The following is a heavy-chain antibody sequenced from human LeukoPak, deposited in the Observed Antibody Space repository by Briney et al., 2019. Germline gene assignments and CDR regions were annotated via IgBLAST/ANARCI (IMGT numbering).Heavy chain of an antibody. CDR1: GGSISSSSYY. CDR2: IYYSGST. D-gene: IGHD3-22*01. V-gene: IGHV4-39*01. J-gene: IGHJ4*02. CDR3: ARRPLNYYDSSGYLLSFFDY. Sequence: PSETLSLTCTVSGGSISSSSYYWGWIRQPPGKGLESIGSIYYSGSTYYNPSLKSRVTISVDTSKNQFSLKLSSVTAADTAVYYCARRPLNYYDSSGYLLSFFDYWGQGTLVTVSS.